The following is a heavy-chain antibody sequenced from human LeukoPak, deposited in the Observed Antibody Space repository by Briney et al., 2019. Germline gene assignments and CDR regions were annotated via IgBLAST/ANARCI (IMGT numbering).Heavy chain of an antibody. Sequence: GGSLRLSCAASGFTFSDYGMNWVRQTPGKGLEWLAFIQNDGSNTFYADSVKGRFTISRDNSKNTLYLQMNSLRAEDTAVYYCAKFGGTSYSNYFDYWGQGTLVTVSS. CDR2: IQNDGSNT. J-gene: IGHJ4*02. CDR3: AKFGGTSYSNYFDY. CDR1: GFTFSDYG. V-gene: IGHV3-30*02. D-gene: IGHD2-15*01.